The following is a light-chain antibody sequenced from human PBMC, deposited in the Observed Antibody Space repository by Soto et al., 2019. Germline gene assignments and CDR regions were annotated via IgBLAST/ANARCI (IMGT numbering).Light chain of an antibody. CDR1: SSNVGSNY. J-gene: IGLJ2*01. CDR2: KDN. V-gene: IGLV1-47*01. Sequence: QPVLTQPPSASGTPGQRVTMSCSGSSSNVGSNYVYWYQQLPGTAPKLLIYKDNQRPSGVPDRFSGSKSGTSASLAISGLRSEDEADYNCAAWDDSLSGPVFGGGTKLTVL. CDR3: AAWDDSLSGPV.